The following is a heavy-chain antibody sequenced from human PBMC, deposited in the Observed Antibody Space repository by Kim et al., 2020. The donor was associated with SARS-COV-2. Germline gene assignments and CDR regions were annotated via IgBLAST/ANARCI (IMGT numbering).Heavy chain of an antibody. J-gene: IGHJ2*01. CDR1: GYTFRNYA. CDR3: ARAGASTAPDWFFDV. Sequence: ASVKVSCKASGYTFRNYAMHWVRQAPGQRLEWMGRINAGNGNTKYSQKFQGRVTISRDTVASTAYMELSSLRSEDTAVYYCARAGASTAPDWFFDVWGRGTLVTVSS. V-gene: IGHV1-3*01. CDR2: INAGNGNT. D-gene: IGHD4-17*01.